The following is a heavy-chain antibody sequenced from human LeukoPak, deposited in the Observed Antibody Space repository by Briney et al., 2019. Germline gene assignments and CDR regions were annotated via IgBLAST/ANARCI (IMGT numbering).Heavy chain of an antibody. CDR3: ASRAVTPFDY. CDR1: GGTFSSYA. J-gene: IGHJ4*02. V-gene: IGHV1-69*13. Sequence: GASVKVSCKASGGTFSSYATSWVRQAPGQGLEWMGGIIPIFGTANYAQKFQGRVTITADESTSTAYMELSSLRSEDTAVYYCASRAVTPFDYWGQGTLVTVSS. CDR2: IIPIFGTA. D-gene: IGHD4-17*01.